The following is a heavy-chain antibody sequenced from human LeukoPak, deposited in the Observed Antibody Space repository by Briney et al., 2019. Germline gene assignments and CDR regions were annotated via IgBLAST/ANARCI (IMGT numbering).Heavy chain of an antibody. CDR2: INHSGST. Sequence: SETLSLTCAVYGGSFSGYYWSWIRQPPGKGLEWIGEINHSGSTNYNPSLKGRVTISVDTSKNQFSLKLSSVTAADTAVYYCATYSSGWYPFDYWGQGTLVTVSS. CDR1: GGSFSGYY. J-gene: IGHJ4*02. V-gene: IGHV4-34*01. D-gene: IGHD6-19*01. CDR3: ATYSSGWYPFDY.